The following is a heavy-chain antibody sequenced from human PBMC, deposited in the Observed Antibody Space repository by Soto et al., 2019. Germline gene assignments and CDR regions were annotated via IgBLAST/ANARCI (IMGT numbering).Heavy chain of an antibody. CDR3: ARLPNPPRGRTTGYYYYYYMDV. CDR2: INHSRST. D-gene: IGHD1-1*01. CDR1: GGSFSGYY. V-gene: IGHV4-34*01. Sequence: SETLSLTCAVYGGSFSGYYWSWIRQPPGKGLEWIGEINHSRSTNYNPSLKSRVTISVDTSKNQFSLKLSSVTAADTAVYYCARLPNPPRGRTTGYYYYYYMDVWGKGTTVTVSS. J-gene: IGHJ6*03.